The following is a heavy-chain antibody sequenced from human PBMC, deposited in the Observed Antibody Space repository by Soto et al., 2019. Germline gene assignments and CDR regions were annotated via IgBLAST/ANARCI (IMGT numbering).Heavy chain of an antibody. J-gene: IGHJ4*02. CDR2: ISAYNGNT. V-gene: IGHV1-18*01. D-gene: IGHD3-22*01. CDR1: GYTFTSYG. CDR3: AREYCSSGYSYTVHFDY. Sequence: ASVKVSCKASGYTFTSYGISWVRQAPGQGLEWMGWISAYNGNTNYAQKLQGRVTMTTDTSTSTAYMELRSLRSDDTAVYYCAREYCSSGYSYTVHFDYWGQGTLVTVS.